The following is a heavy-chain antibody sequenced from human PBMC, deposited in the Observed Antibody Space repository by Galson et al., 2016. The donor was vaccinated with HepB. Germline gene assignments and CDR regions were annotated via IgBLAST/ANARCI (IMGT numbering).Heavy chain of an antibody. J-gene: IGHJ3*02. CDR2: VYHSGSA. CDR1: GGPINNYY. V-gene: IGHV4-59*01. CDR3: ARDLYGPPI. Sequence: SETLSLTCSVSGGPINNYYWSWIRQPPGKGLEWIAYVYHSGSAYYNPSLKSRVTISIDTSKSQFSLRLTSVTAADTAVYYCARDLYGPPIWGQGQWSPSLQ. D-gene: IGHD4-17*01.